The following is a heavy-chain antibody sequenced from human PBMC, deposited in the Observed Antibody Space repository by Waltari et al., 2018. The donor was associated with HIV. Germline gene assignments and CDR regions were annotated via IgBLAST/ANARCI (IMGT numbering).Heavy chain of an antibody. CDR2: INTNTGNP. CDR3: ARDGCGGGNCNPDY. CDR1: GYTFTRLA. Sequence: QVQLVQPGSELTKPGASVKVSCKASGYTFTRLAMDWVRQAPGQGLEWMGWINTNTGNPTYAQGFTGRFVFSLDTSVSTAYLQISSLKAEDTAVYYCARDGCGGGNCNPDYWGQGTLVTVSS. V-gene: IGHV7-4-1*02. D-gene: IGHD2-15*01. J-gene: IGHJ4*02.